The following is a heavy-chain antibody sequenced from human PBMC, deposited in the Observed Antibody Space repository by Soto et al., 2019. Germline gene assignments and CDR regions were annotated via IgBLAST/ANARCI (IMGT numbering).Heavy chain of an antibody. CDR1: GGNIRDYY. D-gene: IGHD7-27*01. CDR3: ARSGGKGNTWGFDY. CDR2: ISDLGAS. Sequence: QVQLQASGPGLVNPSETLSLTCIVSGGNIRDYYWSWIRQSPEKGLEWIGYISDLGASYYNPSLTSRVPMSADTSMNEISLKRTSGPAADTAVYYCARSGGKGNTWGFDYWCQGARVSVSS. V-gene: IGHV4-59*08. J-gene: IGHJ4*02.